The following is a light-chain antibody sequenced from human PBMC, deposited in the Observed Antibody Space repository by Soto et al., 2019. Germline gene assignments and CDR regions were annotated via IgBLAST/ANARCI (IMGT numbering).Light chain of an antibody. J-gene: IGKJ1*01. CDR1: QTVSNS. CDR2: DAS. Sequence: EIVLSQSPGTLSLSPGERATLSCRASQTVSNSLAWYQQKPGQAPRLLIYDASNRATGIPARFSGSGSGTDFTLTISRLEPEDFAVYYCQQYSRAPLTFGQGTKVDI. V-gene: IGKV3-20*01. CDR3: QQYSRAPLT.